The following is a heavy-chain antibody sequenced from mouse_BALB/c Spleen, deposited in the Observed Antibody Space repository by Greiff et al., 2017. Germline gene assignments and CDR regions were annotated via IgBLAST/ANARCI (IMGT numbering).Heavy chain of an antibody. J-gene: IGHJ2*01. V-gene: IGHV5-6-5*01. CDR2: ISSGGST. Sequence: EVKVEESGGGLVKPGGSLKLSCAASGFTFSSYAMSWVRQTPEKRLEWVASISSGGSTYYPDSVKGRFTISRDNARNILYLQMSSLRSEDTAMYYCARSTTAGYYFDYWGQGTTLTVSS. CDR1: GFTFSSYA. CDR3: ARSTTAGYYFDY. D-gene: IGHD1-2*01.